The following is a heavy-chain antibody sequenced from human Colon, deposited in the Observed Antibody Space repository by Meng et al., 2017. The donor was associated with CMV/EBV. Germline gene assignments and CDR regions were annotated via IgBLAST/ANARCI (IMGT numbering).Heavy chain of an antibody. V-gene: IGHV4-39*07. Sequence: SGDSFRSSSYYWGWFRQPPGEGLEWIGRISYSGNTAYNPSLESRVTVSVDTSKSQFSLKLRSMTATDTAVYYCARGRIAATGTYFDYWGQGTLVTVSS. CDR2: ISYSGNT. D-gene: IGHD6-13*01. J-gene: IGHJ4*02. CDR1: GDSFRSSSYY. CDR3: ARGRIAATGTYFDY.